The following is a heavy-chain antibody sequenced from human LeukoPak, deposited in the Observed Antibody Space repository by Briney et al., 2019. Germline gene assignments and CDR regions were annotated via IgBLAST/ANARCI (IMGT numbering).Heavy chain of an antibody. CDR1: RASISDYW. CDR2: VYADADRDS. V-gene: IGHV4-4*07. J-gene: IGHJ4*02. Sequence: SETLSLTCTVPRASISDYWWSWIRRPAGKGLEWIGRVYADADRDSNYNPSLRSRVTVSVYTSTNQSSLKLISVTAADTAVNYCARVPSGCGGTCPFDSWGQGTLVIISS. CDR3: ARVPSGCGGTCPFDS. D-gene: IGHD2-15*01.